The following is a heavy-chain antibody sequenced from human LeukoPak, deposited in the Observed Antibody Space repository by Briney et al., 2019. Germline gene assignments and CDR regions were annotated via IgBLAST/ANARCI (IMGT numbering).Heavy chain of an antibody. CDR3: ARGHCSGGSCYYN. CDR2: INHSGST. CDR1: GGSFSGYY. Sequence: PSGTLSLTCAVYGGSFSGYYWSWIRQPPGKGLEWIGEINHSGSTNYNPSLKSRVTISVDTSKNQFSLKLSSVTAADTAVYYCARGHCSGGSCYYNWGQGTLVTVSS. D-gene: IGHD2-15*01. J-gene: IGHJ4*02. V-gene: IGHV4-34*01.